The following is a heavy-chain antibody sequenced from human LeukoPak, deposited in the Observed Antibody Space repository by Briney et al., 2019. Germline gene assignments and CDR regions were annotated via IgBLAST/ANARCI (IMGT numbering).Heavy chain of an antibody. V-gene: IGHV4-38-2*02. CDR2: IYHSRST. D-gene: IGHD5-24*01. Sequence: SETLSLTCTVSGYSISSGYYWGWIRQPPGKGLEWIGSIYHSRSTYYNPSLKSRVTVSVDTSKNQFSLRLSSVTAADTAVYYCASIRRDGYPFDYWGQGTLVTVSS. CDR1: GYSISSGYY. J-gene: IGHJ4*02. CDR3: ASIRRDGYPFDY.